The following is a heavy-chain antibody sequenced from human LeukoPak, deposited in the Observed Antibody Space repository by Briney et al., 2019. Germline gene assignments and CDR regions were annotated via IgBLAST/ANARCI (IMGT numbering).Heavy chain of an antibody. CDR2: IYYSGST. CDR3: ARAQYSSSYFDY. J-gene: IGHJ4*02. Sequence: SSETLSLTCTVSGGSISSGAYYWSWIRQHPGKGLEWIGYIYYSGSTYYNPSLKSRVTISIDTSKNQFSLNLSSVTAADTAVYYCARAQYSSSYFDYWGQGTLVTVSS. CDR1: GGSISSGAYY. V-gene: IGHV4-31*03. D-gene: IGHD6-6*01.